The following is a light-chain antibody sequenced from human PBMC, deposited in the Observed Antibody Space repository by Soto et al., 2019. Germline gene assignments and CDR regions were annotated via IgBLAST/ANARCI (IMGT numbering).Light chain of an antibody. V-gene: IGKV3-15*01. CDR2: GSS. CDR1: QTIADY. Sequence: EIVLTQSPATLSVSPGEKATLSCRASQTIADYLIWYQQRPGQAPRVLMYGSSKRAAGVPARFSGSGSGTDSTLTISSMESEDSGIYYCQHFHRWPPFTFGPGTKLEI. CDR3: QHFHRWPPFT. J-gene: IGKJ3*01.